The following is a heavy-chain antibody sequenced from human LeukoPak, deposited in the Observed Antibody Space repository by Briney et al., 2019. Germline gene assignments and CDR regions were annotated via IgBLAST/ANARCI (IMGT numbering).Heavy chain of an antibody. CDR1: GGSISSHY. J-gene: IGHJ5*02. Sequence: SETLSLTCTVSGGSISSHYWSWIRQPPGKGLEWIGYIYYSGSTNYNPSLKSRVTISVDTSKNQFSLKLSSVTAADTAVYYCAITRYSQYNWFDPWGQGALVTVSS. CDR2: IYYSGST. CDR3: AITRYSQYNWFDP. D-gene: IGHD1/OR15-1a*01. V-gene: IGHV4-59*11.